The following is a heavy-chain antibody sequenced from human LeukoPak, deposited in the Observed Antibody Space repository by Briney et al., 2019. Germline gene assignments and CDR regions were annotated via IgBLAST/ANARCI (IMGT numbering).Heavy chain of an antibody. V-gene: IGHV3-21*01. CDR1: GFTFSSYS. J-gene: IGHJ3*02. CDR3: AREEEQWLVGSWSAFDI. CDR2: ISTSSIYI. Sequence: PGGSLRLSCAASGFTSGFTFSSYSMNWVRQAPGKGLEWVSSISTSSIYIYYADSVKGRFAISRDNAKSSLYLQMNSLRAEDTAVYYCAREEEQWLVGSWSAFDIRGQGTMVTVSS. D-gene: IGHD6-19*01.